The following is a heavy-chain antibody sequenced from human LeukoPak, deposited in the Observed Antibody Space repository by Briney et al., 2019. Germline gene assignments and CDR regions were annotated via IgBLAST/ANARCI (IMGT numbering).Heavy chain of an antibody. Sequence: PSETLSLTCTVSGGYITSSYLSWIRQPPGKGLEWIGYIYYSGSPNYNPSLKSRVTMSLDTSKNQFSLKLSSVSAADTAVYYCARYYDFSSGFYPWGQGTLVTVSS. CDR3: ARYYDFSSGFYP. J-gene: IGHJ5*02. V-gene: IGHV4-59*01. CDR1: GGYITSSY. CDR2: IYYSGSP. D-gene: IGHD3-3*01.